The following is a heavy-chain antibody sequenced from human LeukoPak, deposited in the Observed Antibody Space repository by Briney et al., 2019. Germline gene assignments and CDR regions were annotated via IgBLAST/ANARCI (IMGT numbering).Heavy chain of an antibody. V-gene: IGHV4-39*01. D-gene: IGHD1-1*01. Sequence: SETLSLTCTVSGGSISSSSHSWGWIRQPPGKGLEWTGSIYYTGRTYYNPSLESRLTISVDTSKNQFSLKLTSVTAADTAIYYCAQSLGSGNWIGNWFDPWGQGTLVTVSS. J-gene: IGHJ5*02. CDR2: IYYTGRT. CDR1: GGSISSSSHS. CDR3: AQSLGSGNWIGNWFDP.